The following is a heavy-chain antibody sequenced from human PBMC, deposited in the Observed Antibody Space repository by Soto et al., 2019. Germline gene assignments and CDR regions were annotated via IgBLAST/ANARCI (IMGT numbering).Heavy chain of an antibody. J-gene: IGHJ4*02. CDR2: IWYDGSNK. D-gene: IGHD3-22*01. CDR3: ARDSSIVYSAYYYDSSGYYFDY. Sequence: QVQLVESGGGVVQPGRSLRLSCAASGFTFSSYGMHWVRQAPGKGLEWVAVIWYDGSNKYYADSVKGRFIISRDNSKNTLYLQMNSLRAEDTAVYYCARDSSIVYSAYYYDSSGYYFDYWGQGTLVTVSS. CDR1: GFTFSSYG. V-gene: IGHV3-33*01.